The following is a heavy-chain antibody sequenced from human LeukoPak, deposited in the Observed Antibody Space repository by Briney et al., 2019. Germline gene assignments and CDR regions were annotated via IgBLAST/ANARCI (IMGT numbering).Heavy chain of an antibody. J-gene: IGHJ5*02. D-gene: IGHD2-21*01. CDR2: ITSRSNHI. Sequence: GGSLRLSCAASGFTFSSYSMNWVRQAPGKGLEWVSSITSRSNHIYYADSVKGRFTVSRDNTKNTLYLQMNSLRAEDTAVYYCARDGVEFYNWFDPWGQGTLVTVSS. V-gene: IGHV3-21*01. CDR3: ARDGVEFYNWFDP. CDR1: GFTFSSYS.